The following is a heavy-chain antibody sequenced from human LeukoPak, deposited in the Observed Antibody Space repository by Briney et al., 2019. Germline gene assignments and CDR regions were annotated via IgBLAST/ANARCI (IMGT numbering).Heavy chain of an antibody. J-gene: IGHJ4*02. CDR2: IKQDGSEK. D-gene: IGHD6-19*01. CDR3: ASARRKQWLENFFFDY. CDR1: GFTFSSYW. V-gene: IGHV3-7*01. Sequence: PGGSLRLSCAASGFTFSSYWMSWVRQAPGKGLEWVANIKQDGSEKYYVDSVKGRFTISRDNAKNLLYLQMNSLRAEDTAVYYCASARRKQWLENFFFDYWGQGTLVTVSS.